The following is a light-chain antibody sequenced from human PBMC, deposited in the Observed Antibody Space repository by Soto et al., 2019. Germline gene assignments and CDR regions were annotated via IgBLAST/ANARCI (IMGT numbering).Light chain of an antibody. Sequence: EIVLTQSPGTLSLSPGERATLSCRASQSVSSSYLAWYQQKPGQAPRLLIYGASRRATGIPDRFSGSGSGTDFTLTISSLQPEDFATYYCQQSYSTPRTFGQGAKVDI. J-gene: IGKJ2*01. CDR2: GAS. V-gene: IGKV3-20*01. CDR3: QQSYSTPRT. CDR1: QSVSSSY.